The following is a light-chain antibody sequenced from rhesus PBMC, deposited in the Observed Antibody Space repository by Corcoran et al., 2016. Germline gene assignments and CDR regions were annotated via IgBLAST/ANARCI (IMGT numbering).Light chain of an antibody. V-gene: IGKV3-42*03. CDR3: QQYTNWPYT. Sequence: EIVLTQSPATLSLSPGDRATLSCRASQSVSSSLAWYQQKPKKAPWLHIFGASSRAPGIPDRFSGSGSGTDFTFTISSLEPEDFAIYYCQQYTNWPYTFGQGTKVEIK. CDR2: GAS. CDR1: QSVSSS. J-gene: IGKJ2*01.